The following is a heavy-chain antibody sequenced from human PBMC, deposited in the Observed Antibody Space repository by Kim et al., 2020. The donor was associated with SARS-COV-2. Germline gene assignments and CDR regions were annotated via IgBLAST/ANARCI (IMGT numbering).Heavy chain of an antibody. D-gene: IGHD1-26*01. J-gene: IGHJ4*02. CDR1: GYTFILYY. Sequence: ASVKVSCKTSGYTFILYYVHWVRQAPGQGLEWMGWINPNSGVTDYAQNFQGRVTMTRDTSISAAYMELSGLRFDDTAAYYCARGAAATTPKFDYWGQGSLVIVSS. V-gene: IGHV1-2*02. CDR3: ARGAAATTPKFDY. CDR2: INPNSGVT.